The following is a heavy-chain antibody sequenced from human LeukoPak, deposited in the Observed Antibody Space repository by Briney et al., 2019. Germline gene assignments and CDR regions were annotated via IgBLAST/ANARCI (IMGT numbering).Heavy chain of an antibody. CDR1: GGSVNSGGYS. D-gene: IGHD6-13*01. J-gene: IGHJ1*01. CDR2: IYDTGST. CDR3: ARYSLSREGFQD. Sequence: SETLSLTCVVSGGSVNSGGYSWSWIRQPPGKGLEWIGYIYDTGSTLYNPSLESRLTISIDTSKNQFSLRLSSVTAADTAVYFCARYSLSREGFQDWGQGTLVTVSS. V-gene: IGHV4-30-4*07.